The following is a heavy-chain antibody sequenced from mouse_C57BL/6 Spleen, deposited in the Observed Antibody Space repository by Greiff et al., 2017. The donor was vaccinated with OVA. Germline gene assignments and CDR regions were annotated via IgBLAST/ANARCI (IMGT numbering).Heavy chain of an antibody. V-gene: IGHV1-19*01. Sequence: EVQLVESGPVLVKPGASVKMSCKASGYTFTDYYMNWVKQSHGKSLEWIGVINPYNGGTSYNQKFKGKATLTVDKSSSTAYMELNSLTSEDSAVYYCARRDFDYWGQGTTLTVSS. CDR3: ARRDFDY. CDR1: GYTFTDYY. CDR2: INPYNGGT. J-gene: IGHJ2*01.